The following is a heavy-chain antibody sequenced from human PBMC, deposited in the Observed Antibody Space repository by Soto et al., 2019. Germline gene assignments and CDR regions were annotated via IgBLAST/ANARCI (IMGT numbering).Heavy chain of an antibody. D-gene: IGHD6-6*01. J-gene: IGHJ6*02. Sequence: QVQLVQSGAEVKKTGSSVKVSCKASGGTFSSYAISWVRQAPGQGLEWMGGIIPIFGTANYAQKFQGRVTITADESTSTAYMELSSLRSEDTAVYYCASATYSSSSGGYYGMDVWGQGTTVTVSS. CDR2: IIPIFGTA. CDR3: ASATYSSSSGGYYGMDV. CDR1: GGTFSSYA. V-gene: IGHV1-69*01.